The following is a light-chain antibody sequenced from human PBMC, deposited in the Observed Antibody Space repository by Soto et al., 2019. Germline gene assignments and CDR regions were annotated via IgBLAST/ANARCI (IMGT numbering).Light chain of an antibody. V-gene: IGKV3-20*01. J-gene: IGKJ5*01. CDR1: QSVSSSY. CDR2: GAS. CDR3: QQYGSSPLT. Sequence: EIVGTQSPGTLSLSPGERATLSCRASQSVSSSYLAWYQQKPGQAPRLLIYGASSRATGIPDRCSSSGSGTDFTLNISSLEHDDFAVYYCQQYGSSPLTFGQGTRLEIK.